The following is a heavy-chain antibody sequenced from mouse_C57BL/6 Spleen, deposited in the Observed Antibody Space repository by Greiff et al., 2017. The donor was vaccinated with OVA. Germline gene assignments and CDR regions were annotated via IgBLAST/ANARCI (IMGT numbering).Heavy chain of an antibody. J-gene: IGHJ2*01. V-gene: IGHV1-61*01. CDR2: IYPSDSET. CDR1: GYTFTSYW. D-gene: IGHD2-5*01. CDR3: ARSGVYSNYLDY. Sequence: LQQPGAELVRPGSSVKLSCKASGYTFTSYWMDWVKQRPGQGLEWIGNIYPSDSETHYNQKFKDKATLTVDKSSSTAYMQLSSLTSEDSAVYYCARSGVYSNYLDYWGQGTTLTVSS.